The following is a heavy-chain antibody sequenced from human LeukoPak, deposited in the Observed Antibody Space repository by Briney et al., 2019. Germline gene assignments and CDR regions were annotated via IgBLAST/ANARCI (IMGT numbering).Heavy chain of an antibody. CDR1: GFTFSNYG. CDR2: ISYDGTNK. Sequence: VGSLRLSCAASGFTFSNYGMYWVRQAPGKGLEWVAVISYDGTNKYYADSVKGRFTISRDNSKNSLYLQMNSLRAEDTALYYCARDKQGSSDAFDIWGQGTMVTVSS. D-gene: IGHD3-10*01. CDR3: ARDKQGSSDAFDI. V-gene: IGHV3-30*03. J-gene: IGHJ3*02.